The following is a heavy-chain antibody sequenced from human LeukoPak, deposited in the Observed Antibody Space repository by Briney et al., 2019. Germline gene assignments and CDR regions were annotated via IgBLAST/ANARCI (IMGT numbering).Heavy chain of an antibody. D-gene: IGHD2-8*02. CDR2: IKQDGSET. J-gene: IGHJ4*02. CDR3: ASDFTGRDDY. CDR1: GFSFSSYW. V-gene: IGHV3-7*01. Sequence: GGSLRLSCAASGFSFSSYWMSWVRQAPGKGLEWVANIKQDGSETYYVDSIKGRFTISRDNAKNTLYLQMNSLGVEDTAVYFCASDFTGRDDYWGQGTLVTVSS.